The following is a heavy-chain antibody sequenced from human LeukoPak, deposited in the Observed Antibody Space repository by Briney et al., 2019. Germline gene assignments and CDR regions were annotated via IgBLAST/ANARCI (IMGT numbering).Heavy chain of an antibody. CDR1: GYTFTSYY. CDR2: INPNSGGT. J-gene: IGHJ4*02. CDR3: ARAVATITYGLDY. Sequence: ASVKVSCKASGYTFTSYYMHWVRQAPGQGLEWMGWINPNSGGTNYAQKFQGRVTMTRDTSISTAYMELSRLRSDDTAVYYCARAVATITYGLDYWGQGTLVTVSS. D-gene: IGHD5-12*01. V-gene: IGHV1-2*02.